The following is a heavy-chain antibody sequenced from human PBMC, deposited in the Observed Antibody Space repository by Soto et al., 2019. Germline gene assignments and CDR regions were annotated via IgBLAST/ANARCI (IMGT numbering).Heavy chain of an antibody. CDR1: GFTFSGYA. J-gene: IGHJ4*02. CDR3: AKARYSNYAPYFDY. D-gene: IGHD4-4*01. Sequence: EVQLLESGGGWVQAGGSLRLSCAASGFTFSGYAMSWVRQAPGKGLEWVSTISGSGGSTYYADSVKGRFTISRDNSKYTLYVQMNTLRVEDTAVYYCAKARYSNYAPYFDYWGQGTLVTVSS. V-gene: IGHV3-23*01. CDR2: ISGSGGST.